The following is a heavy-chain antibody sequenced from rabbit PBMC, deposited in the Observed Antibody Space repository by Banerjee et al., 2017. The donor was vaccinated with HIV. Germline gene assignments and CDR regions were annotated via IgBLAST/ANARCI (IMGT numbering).Heavy chain of an antibody. J-gene: IGHJ4*01. V-gene: IGHV1S45*01. Sequence: QEQLEESGGDLVKPEGSLTLTCTASGFSFSNKYVMCWVRQAPGKGLEWIACIYAGSSGNTVYANWAKGRFTIPRTSSTTVTLQMTSLTAADTATYFCARDLAGVIGWNFNLWGQGTLVTVS. D-gene: IGHD4-1*01. CDR3: ARDLAGVIGWNFNL. CDR1: GFSFSNKYV. CDR2: IYAGSSGNT.